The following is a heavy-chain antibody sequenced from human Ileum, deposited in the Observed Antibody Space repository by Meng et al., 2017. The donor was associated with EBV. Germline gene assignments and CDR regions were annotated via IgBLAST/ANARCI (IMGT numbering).Heavy chain of an antibody. CDR3: AFYFVGRGGTGY. Sequence: QVQLQESGPGLVKPSDTLSPTCVVSGYSISSNNWWGWIRQSPGKGLEWIGYMYYTGSSSYSPSLKSRATISLDTAKNQFSLKLNSVTAVDTAVYYCAFYFVGRGGTGYWGQGNLVTVSS. D-gene: IGHD2-8*02. CDR2: MYYTGSS. CDR1: GYSISSNNW. V-gene: IGHV4-28*01. J-gene: IGHJ4*02.